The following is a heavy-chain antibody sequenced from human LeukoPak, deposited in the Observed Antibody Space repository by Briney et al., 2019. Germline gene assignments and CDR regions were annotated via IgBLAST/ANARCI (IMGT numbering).Heavy chain of an antibody. D-gene: IGHD3-22*01. CDR2: ISKDGSNE. CDR3: AKGYYYDSSGYYRDLGFDY. Sequence: GGSLRLSCAASGFTFTKYAMHWVRQAPGKGLEWVALISKDGSNEDYVDSVKGRFTISRDNSKNTVFLQMNTLRGEDTAVYYCAKGYYYDSSGYYRDLGFDYWGQGTLVTVSS. J-gene: IGHJ4*02. CDR1: GFTFTKYA. V-gene: IGHV3-30*18.